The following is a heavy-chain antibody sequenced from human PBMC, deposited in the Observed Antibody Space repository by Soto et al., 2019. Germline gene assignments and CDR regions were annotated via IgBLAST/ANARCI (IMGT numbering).Heavy chain of an antibody. CDR3: ARRHGGTYFEPYNWFDP. J-gene: IGHJ5*02. CDR1: GYTFTSYG. Sequence: ASVKVSCKASGYTFTSYGIHWVRQAPGQRLEWMGWINAANGDTKYSPKFQGRVTITRDTSASTAYMELSSLRSEDTAIYYCARRHGGTYFEPYNWFDPWGQGTLVTVSS. V-gene: IGHV1-3*01. D-gene: IGHD1-26*01. CDR2: INAANGDT.